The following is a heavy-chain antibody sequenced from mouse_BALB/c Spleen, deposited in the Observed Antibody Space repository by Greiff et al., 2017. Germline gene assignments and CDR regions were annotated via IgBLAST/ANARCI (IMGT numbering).Heavy chain of an antibody. D-gene: IGHD1-1*01. CDR1: GFAFSSYD. CDR3: ARQNYYGPYFDY. J-gene: IGHJ2*01. Sequence: EVQRVESGGGLVKPGGSLKLSCAASGFAFSSYDMSWVRQTPEKRLEWVAYISSGGGSTYYPDTVKGRFTISRDNAKNTLYLQMSSLKSEDTAMYYCARQNYYGPYFDYWGQGTTLTVSS. V-gene: IGHV5-12-1*01. CDR2: ISSGGGST.